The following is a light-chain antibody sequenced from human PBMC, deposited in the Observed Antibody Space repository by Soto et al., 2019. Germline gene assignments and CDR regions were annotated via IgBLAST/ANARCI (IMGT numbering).Light chain of an antibody. CDR1: QGISSY. V-gene: IGKV1-9*01. J-gene: IGKJ4*01. CDR3: QQANSFPLT. CDR2: AAS. Sequence: IQLTQSPSSLSASVGDRVTITCRASQGISSYLAWYQQKPGKAPKLLIYAASTLQSEVPSRFSGSGSGTDFTLTISSLQPEDFATYYCQQANSFPLTFGGGTKVEIK.